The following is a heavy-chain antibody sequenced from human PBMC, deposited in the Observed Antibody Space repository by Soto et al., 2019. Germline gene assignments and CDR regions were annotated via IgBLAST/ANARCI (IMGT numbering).Heavy chain of an antibody. Sequence: QVQLVESGGGVVQPGRSLRLSCAASGFTFSSYAMHWVRQAPGKGLEWVAVISYDGSNKYYADSVKGRFTISRDNSKNTLYLQMNSLRAEDTAVYYCARDFAVTIENYYYGMDVWGQGTTVTVSS. CDR2: ISYDGSNK. CDR1: GFTFSSYA. J-gene: IGHJ6*02. CDR3: ARDFAVTIENYYYGMDV. D-gene: IGHD4-17*01. V-gene: IGHV3-30-3*01.